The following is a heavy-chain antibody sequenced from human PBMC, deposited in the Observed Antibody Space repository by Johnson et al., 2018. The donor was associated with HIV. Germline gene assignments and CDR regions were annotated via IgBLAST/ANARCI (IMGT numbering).Heavy chain of an antibody. CDR1: GFTVSSNY. D-gene: IGHD2-15*01. CDR3: ARSQVAATSEGAFDI. V-gene: IGHV3-66*01. CDR2: IYSGGST. J-gene: IGHJ3*02. Sequence: VQLVESGGGLVQPGGSLRLSCAASGFTVSSNYMSWVRQAPGKGLEWVSVIYSGGSTYYADSVKGRFTISRDNSKNTLYLQMNSLRAEDTAVYYCARSQVAATSEGAFDIWGQATMVTVSS.